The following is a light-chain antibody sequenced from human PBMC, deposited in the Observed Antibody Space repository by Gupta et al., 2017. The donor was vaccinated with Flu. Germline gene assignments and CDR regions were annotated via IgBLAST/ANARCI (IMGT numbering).Light chain of an antibody. CDR3: QQSYSTPYT. CDR1: QTISTY. J-gene: IGKJ2*01. Sequence: GDRVTITCRASQTISTYLNWYQQKPGEAPNLLIYAASNLQSWVPSRFSGSGSGTEFTLTITSLQPEDFATYSCQQSYSTPYTFGQGTKLEIK. V-gene: IGKV1-39*01. CDR2: AAS.